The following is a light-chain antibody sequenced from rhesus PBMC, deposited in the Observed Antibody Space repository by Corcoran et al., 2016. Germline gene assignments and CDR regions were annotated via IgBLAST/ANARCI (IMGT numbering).Light chain of an antibody. CDR3: QQDYSWPLT. V-gene: IGKV3-42*01. J-gene: IGKJ4*01. CDR2: GAA. CDR1: QSVSSS. Sequence: EIVMTQSPATLSLSPGERATLSCRASQSVSSSLAWYQQKPGQAPKLPSYGAASRATGIPDGFSGSGSGTEFTLTISSREPEDVGVYYCQQDYSWPLTFGGGTKVELK.